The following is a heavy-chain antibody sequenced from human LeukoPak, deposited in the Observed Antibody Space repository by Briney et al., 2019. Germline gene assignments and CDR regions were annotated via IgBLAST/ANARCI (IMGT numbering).Heavy chain of an antibody. Sequence: RASVKVSCKASGYTFTGYYMHWVRQAPGQGLEWMGWINPNSGGTNYAQKFQGRVTMTRDTSISTAYMELSSLRSEDTAVYYCARAPIVVVTATRGLVDYWGQGTLVTVSS. CDR3: ARAPIVVVTATRGLVDY. J-gene: IGHJ4*02. CDR2: INPNSGGT. V-gene: IGHV1-2*02. D-gene: IGHD2-21*02. CDR1: GYTFTGYY.